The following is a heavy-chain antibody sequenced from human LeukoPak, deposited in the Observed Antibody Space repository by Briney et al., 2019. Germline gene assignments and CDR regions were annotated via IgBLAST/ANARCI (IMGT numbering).Heavy chain of an antibody. CDR1: GFPFRSYA. J-gene: IGHJ5*02. CDR3: MTTVTIVGFDP. D-gene: IGHD4-17*01. V-gene: IGHV3-30*02. CDR2: IRYDGSYK. Sequence: GGSLRLSCAASGFPFRSYAMHWVRQAPGKGLEWVAFIRYDGSYKYYGDSVKGRFTISRDNSKNTLYLQMNSLRAEDTAVYYCMTTVTIVGFDPWGQGTLVTVSS.